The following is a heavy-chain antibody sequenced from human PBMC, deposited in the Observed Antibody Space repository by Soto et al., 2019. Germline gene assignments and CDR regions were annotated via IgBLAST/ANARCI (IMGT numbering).Heavy chain of an antibody. CDR1: GGSIASGSYY. D-gene: IGHD1-26*01. CDR2: IYYSGST. Sequence: SETPSLTCTVDGGSIASGSYYWGWIRHPPGKGLEWIGSIYYSGSTYYNPSLKSRVTISVDTSKNQFSLKLSSVTAADTAVYYCATQEMGGTYVYTFDPWDQGTLVTVS. V-gene: IGHV4-39*05. J-gene: IGHJ5*02. CDR3: ATQEMGGTYVYTFDP.